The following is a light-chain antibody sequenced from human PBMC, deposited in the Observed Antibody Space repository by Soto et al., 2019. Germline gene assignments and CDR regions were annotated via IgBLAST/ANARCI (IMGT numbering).Light chain of an antibody. CDR2: RNN. J-gene: IGLJ3*02. V-gene: IGLV1-47*01. CDR3: GIWHSSAWV. CDR1: SSNIGSNY. Sequence: QSVLTQPPSASGTPGQRVTISCSGSSSNIGSNYVYWYQQLPGTAPKLLIYRNNQRPSGVPDRFSGSKSGTSASLAISGLRSEDEADYYCGIWHSSAWVFGGGTKLTVL.